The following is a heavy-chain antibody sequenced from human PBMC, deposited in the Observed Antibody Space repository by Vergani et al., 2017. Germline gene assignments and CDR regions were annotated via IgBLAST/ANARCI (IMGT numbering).Heavy chain of an antibody. V-gene: IGHV3-30*18. D-gene: IGHD2-15*01. Sequence: VQLVESGGGLVQPGGSLRLSCAASGFTFSSYWMSWVRQAPGKGLEWVAVISYDGSNKYYADSVKGRFTISRDNSKNTLYLQMNSLRAEDTAVYYCAKGWQPDYYYYYMDVWGKGTTVTVSS. CDR1: GFTFSSYW. CDR3: AKGWQPDYYYYYMDV. CDR2: ISYDGSNK. J-gene: IGHJ6*03.